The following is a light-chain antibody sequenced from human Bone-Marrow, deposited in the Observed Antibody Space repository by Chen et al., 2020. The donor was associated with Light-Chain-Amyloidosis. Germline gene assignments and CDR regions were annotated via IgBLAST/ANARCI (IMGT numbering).Light chain of an antibody. V-gene: IGLV3-21*02. CDR3: QVWDRGSDRPV. CDR2: DDS. CDR1: NIGSTS. J-gene: IGLJ3*02. Sequence: SYVLTQPSSVSVAPGQTATIACGGNNIGSTSVHWYQQTPGHAPLLVVYDDSDRPSGIPERLSGSNSGNTATLTISRVEAGDEADYYCQVWDRGSDRPVFGGGTKLTVL.